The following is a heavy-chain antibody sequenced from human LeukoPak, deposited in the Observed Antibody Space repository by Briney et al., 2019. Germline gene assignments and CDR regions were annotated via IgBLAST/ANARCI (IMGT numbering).Heavy chain of an antibody. CDR1: GYSFNDKY. D-gene: IGHD5-18*01. J-gene: IGHJ4*02. V-gene: IGHV1-2*02. CDR2: INPNSGGT. Sequence: ASVKVSCKASGYSFNDKYLHWVRQAPGQGLEWMGSINPNSGGTNYAQKFQGRVTVTRDTSISTAYMELSRLRSDDTAVYYCARDTTMVSFDDWGQGTLVTVSP. CDR3: ARDTTMVSFDD.